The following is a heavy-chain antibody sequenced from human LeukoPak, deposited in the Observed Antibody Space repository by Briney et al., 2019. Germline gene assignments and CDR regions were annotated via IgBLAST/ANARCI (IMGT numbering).Heavy chain of an antibody. Sequence: SETLSLTCAVYGGSFSGYYWSWIRQPPGKGLEWIGEINHSGSTNYNPSLKSRVTISVDTSKNQFSLKLSSVTAADTAVYYCATSPQYYDYVWGSYRDHWGQGTLVTVSS. D-gene: IGHD3-16*01. J-gene: IGHJ4*02. V-gene: IGHV4-34*01. CDR3: ATSPQYYDYVWGSYRDH. CDR1: GGSFSGYY. CDR2: INHSGST.